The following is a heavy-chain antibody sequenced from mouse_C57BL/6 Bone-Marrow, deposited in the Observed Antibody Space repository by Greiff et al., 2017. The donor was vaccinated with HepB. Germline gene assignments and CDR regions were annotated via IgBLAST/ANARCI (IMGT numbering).Heavy chain of an antibody. J-gene: IGHJ4*01. CDR2: IDPSDSYT. CDR3: ARAVVAYYAMDY. CDR1: GYTFTSYW. Sequence: QVQLQQPGAELVMPGASVKLSCKASGYTFTSYWMHWVKQRPGQGLEWIGEIDPSDSYTNYTQKFKGKSTLTVDKSSSTAYMQLSSLTSEDSAVYYCARAVVAYYAMDYWGQGTSVTVSS. V-gene: IGHV1-69*01. D-gene: IGHD1-1*01.